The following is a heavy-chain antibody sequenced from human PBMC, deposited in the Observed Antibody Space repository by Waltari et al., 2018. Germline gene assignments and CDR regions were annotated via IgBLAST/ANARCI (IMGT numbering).Heavy chain of an antibody. CDR1: GGTFSSYA. CDR3: ARESRRGYYYDSSGYYAY. D-gene: IGHD3-22*01. J-gene: IGHJ4*02. CDR2: IIPIFGTA. V-gene: IGHV1-69*01. Sequence: QVQLVQSGAEVKKPGSSVKVSCKASGGTFSSYAISWVRQAPGQGLEWMGGIIPIFGTANYAQKFQGRVTITADESTSTAYMELSSLRSEDTAVYYCARESRRGYYYDSSGYYAYWGQGTLVTVSS.